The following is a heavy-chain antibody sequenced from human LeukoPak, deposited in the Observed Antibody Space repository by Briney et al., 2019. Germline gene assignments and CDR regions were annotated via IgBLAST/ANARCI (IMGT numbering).Heavy chain of an antibody. V-gene: IGHV4-38-2*02. Sequence: PSETLSLTCTVSGYSISSGYYWGWIRQPPGKGLEWIGSIYHSGSTYYNPSLKSRVTISVDTSKNQFSLKLSSVTAADTAVYYCASEMGWEPRSDYWGQGTLVTVSS. CDR3: ASEMGWEPRSDY. CDR1: GYSISSGYY. J-gene: IGHJ4*02. D-gene: IGHD1-26*01. CDR2: IYHSGST.